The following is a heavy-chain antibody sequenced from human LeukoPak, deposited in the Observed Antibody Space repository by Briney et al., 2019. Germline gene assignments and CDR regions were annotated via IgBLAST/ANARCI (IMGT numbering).Heavy chain of an antibody. V-gene: IGHV3-33*01. CDR1: GFTFSSYG. J-gene: IGHJ4*02. D-gene: IGHD6-19*01. CDR2: IWFDGSIK. Sequence: PGRSLRLSCAASGFTFSSYGMHWVRQAPGKWLEWVAVIWFDGSIKYYADSVKGRFTISRDNSRNTLFLQMNSLRAEDTAVYYCASAAGPFDNWGQGTLVTVSS. CDR3: ASAAGPFDN.